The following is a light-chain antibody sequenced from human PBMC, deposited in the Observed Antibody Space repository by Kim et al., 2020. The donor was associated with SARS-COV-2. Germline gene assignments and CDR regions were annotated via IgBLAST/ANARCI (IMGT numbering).Light chain of an antibody. CDR3: CSYTGSSTV. CDR1: SSDVGAYNY. CDR2: DVS. J-gene: IGLJ3*02. V-gene: IGLV2-11*01. Sequence: PGQSVTISCTGTSSDVGAYNYVSWYQQHPGKAPKLMIYDVSERPSGVPDRFSGSKSGNTASLTISGLQAEDEADYYCCSYTGSSTVFGGGTQLTVL.